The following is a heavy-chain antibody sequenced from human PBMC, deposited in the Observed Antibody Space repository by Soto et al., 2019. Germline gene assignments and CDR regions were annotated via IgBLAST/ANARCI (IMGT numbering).Heavy chain of an antibody. V-gene: IGHV4-59*02. Sequence: QMQLQASGPGLVKPSETLSLTCNVSGASVSHGYWSWIRQPPGKGLEWIGFMYFGGSFNYNPSLTSRATIXVXTXXNQFSMKFTSLTASDTAVYYCARCYYDSTGFAVDPWGQGTLVTVSS. J-gene: IGHJ5*02. CDR3: ARCYYDSTGFAVDP. CDR1: GASVSHGY. D-gene: IGHD3-22*01. CDR2: MYFGGSF.